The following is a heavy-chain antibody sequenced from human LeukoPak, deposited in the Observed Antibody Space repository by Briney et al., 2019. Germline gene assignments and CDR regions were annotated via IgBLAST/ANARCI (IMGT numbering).Heavy chain of an antibody. V-gene: IGHV4-34*01. J-gene: IGHJ4*02. D-gene: IGHD3-9*01. CDR3: ARGILFDYFFDS. Sequence: SETLSLTCAVYGGSFSGHYWSWIRQSPGKGLEWIAEIHYSGATNYNPSLKSGGTISGDTSKNQVFLRMTSVTAADTALYYCARGILFDYFFDSWGQGTLVTVSS. CDR1: GGSFSGHY. CDR2: IHYSGAT.